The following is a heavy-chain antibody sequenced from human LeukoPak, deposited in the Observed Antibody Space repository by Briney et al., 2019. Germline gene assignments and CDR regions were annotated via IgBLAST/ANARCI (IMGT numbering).Heavy chain of an antibody. V-gene: IGHV4-59*12. Sequence: SETLSLTCTVSGGSISSYYWSWIRQPPGKGLEWIGYIYYSGSTYYNPSLKSRVTISVDTSKNQFSLKLSSVTAADTAVYYCARVARYSGYDSGLPRFDYWGQGTLVTVSS. CDR2: IYYSGST. CDR3: ARVARYSGYDSGLPRFDY. CDR1: GGSISSYY. D-gene: IGHD5-12*01. J-gene: IGHJ4*02.